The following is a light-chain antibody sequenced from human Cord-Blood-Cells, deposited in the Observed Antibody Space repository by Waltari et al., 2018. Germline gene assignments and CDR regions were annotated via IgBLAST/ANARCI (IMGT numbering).Light chain of an antibody. Sequence: EIVLTQSPGTLSLSPGERATLSCRASQSVSSSYLAWYQQKPGQAPRLLIFGASSMATGIPDRFSGSGCGTDVTLTISRLEPEDFAVYYCQQYGSSPTFGQGTKVEIK. CDR1: QSVSSSY. CDR2: GAS. V-gene: IGKV3-20*01. J-gene: IGKJ1*01. CDR3: QQYGSSPT.